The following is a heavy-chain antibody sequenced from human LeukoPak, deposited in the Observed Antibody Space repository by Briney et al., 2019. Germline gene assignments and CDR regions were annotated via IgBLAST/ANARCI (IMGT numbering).Heavy chain of an antibody. Sequence: ASVKVSCKVSGYTLTELFMHWVRQALGKGLEWMGGFDPEDGETIYAQKFQGRVTMTEDTSTDTAYMELSSLRSEDTAVYYCATQDCSSTSCYTNYYYYGMDVWGQGTTVTVSS. CDR3: ATQDCSSTSCYTNYYYYGMDV. CDR1: GYTLTELF. J-gene: IGHJ6*02. CDR2: FDPEDGET. V-gene: IGHV1-24*01. D-gene: IGHD2-2*02.